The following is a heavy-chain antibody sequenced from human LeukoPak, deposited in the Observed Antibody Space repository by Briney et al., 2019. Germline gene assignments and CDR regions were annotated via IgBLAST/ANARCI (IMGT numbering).Heavy chain of an antibody. CDR1: GASVSSYY. CDR2: LSHSGSS. V-gene: IGHV4-59*02. J-gene: IGHJ3*02. D-gene: IGHD2-2*01. CDR3: ARARYANAWYAFDI. Sequence: SETLSLTCTVSGASVSSYYWSWIRQPPGRGPEWMGYLSHSGSSDSNPSLKSRVTILVDTSKNQFSLKLTSVTAADTAVYYCARARYANAWYAFDIWGQGTMVTVSS.